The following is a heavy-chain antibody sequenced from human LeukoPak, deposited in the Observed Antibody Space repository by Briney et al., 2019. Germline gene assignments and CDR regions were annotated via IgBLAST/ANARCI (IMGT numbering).Heavy chain of an antibody. D-gene: IGHD6-19*01. V-gene: IGHV3-21*01. CDR3: ARDPDRYSSGWYFDP. CDR1: GFTFSGYA. J-gene: IGHJ5*02. Sequence: GGSLRLSCAASGFTFSGYAMSWVRQAPGKGLEWVSTISDTSTYIYYADSVKGRFTISRDNAKNSLYLQMNSLRAEDTAVYYCARDPDRYSSGWYFDPWGQGTLVTVSS. CDR2: ISDTSTYI.